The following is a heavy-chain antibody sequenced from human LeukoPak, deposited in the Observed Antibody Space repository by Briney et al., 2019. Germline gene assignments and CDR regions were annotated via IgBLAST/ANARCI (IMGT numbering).Heavy chain of an antibody. CDR3: AELGITMIGGV. Sequence: LSLTCTVSGGSISSYYWSWVRQAPGKGLEWVSYISSNGSTIYYANSVKGRFTISRHNAKNSLYLQMNSLRAEDTAVYYCAELGITMIGGVWGKGTTVTVSS. CDR2: ISSNGSTI. V-gene: IGHV3-48*03. D-gene: IGHD3-10*02. CDR1: GGSISSYY. J-gene: IGHJ6*04.